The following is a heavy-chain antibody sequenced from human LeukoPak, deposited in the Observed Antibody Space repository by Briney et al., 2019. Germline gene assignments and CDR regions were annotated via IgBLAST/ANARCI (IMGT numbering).Heavy chain of an antibody. J-gene: IGHJ4*02. D-gene: IGHD1-26*01. CDR2: IYYSGST. CDR3: ARAVYSGSYFFDY. Sequence: SETLSLTCTVSGGSISSYYWSWIRRPPGKGLEWIGYIYYSGSTNYNPSLKSRVTLSVDTSKNQFSLKLSSVTAADTAVYYCARAVYSGSYFFDYWGQGTLVTVSS. V-gene: IGHV4-59*01. CDR1: GGSISSYY.